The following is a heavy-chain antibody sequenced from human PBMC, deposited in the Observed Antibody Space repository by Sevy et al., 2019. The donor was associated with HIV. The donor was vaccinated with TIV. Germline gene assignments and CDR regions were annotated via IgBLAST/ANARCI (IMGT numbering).Heavy chain of an antibody. CDR3: AKPSGYYDSSGPEYYFDY. CDR1: GFTFSSYA. Sequence: GGSLRLSCAASGFTFSSYAMSWVRQAPGKGLEWVSAISGSGGSTYYADSVKGRFTISRDNSKNTLYLQMNSLGAEDTAVYYCAKPSGYYDSSGPEYYFDYWGQGTLVTVSS. J-gene: IGHJ4*02. D-gene: IGHD3-22*01. CDR2: ISGSGGST. V-gene: IGHV3-23*01.